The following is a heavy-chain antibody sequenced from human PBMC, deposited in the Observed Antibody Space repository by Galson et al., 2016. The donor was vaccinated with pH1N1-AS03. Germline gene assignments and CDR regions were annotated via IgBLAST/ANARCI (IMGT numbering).Heavy chain of an antibody. CDR3: ACARPAIFGMYHYYGMDV. V-gene: IGHV3-30*03. CDR1: GLTFSSYG. D-gene: IGHD3-3*01. Sequence: SLRLSCAGSGLTFSSYGMHWVRQAPGKGLEWVAFISDDGCHNDYEDSIKGRFAISRDNSKKTLYLQVNSLRREDTAVYYCACARPAIFGMYHYYGMDVWGQGTTVIVSS. J-gene: IGHJ6*02. CDR2: ISDDGCHN.